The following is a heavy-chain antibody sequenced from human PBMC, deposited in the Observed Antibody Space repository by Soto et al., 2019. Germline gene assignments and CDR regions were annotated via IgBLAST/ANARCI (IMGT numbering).Heavy chain of an antibody. CDR3: AKVVRADTMSSNFYYYSGMDV. V-gene: IGHV3-30*18. CDR2: ISNDGSIK. D-gene: IGHD5-18*01. J-gene: IGHJ6*02. Sequence: LRLSCAASGFSFSTYGMHWVRQAPGKGLEWMAVISNDGSIKYYADSVKGRFTISRDNSKDTLFLQMNSLRGEDTAVYYCAKVVRADTMSSNFYYYSGMDVWGQGTTVTVSS. CDR1: GFSFSTYG.